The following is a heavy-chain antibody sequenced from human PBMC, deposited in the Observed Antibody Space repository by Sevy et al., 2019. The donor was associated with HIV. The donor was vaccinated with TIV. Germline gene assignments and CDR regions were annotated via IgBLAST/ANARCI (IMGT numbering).Heavy chain of an antibody. CDR3: ARPSSGGTAGDY. CDR2: ISDSGVEK. CDR1: GFTFSLYA. J-gene: IGHJ4*02. Sequence: GGSLRLSCAASGFTFSLYAMNWVRQAPGKGLEWVSSISDSGVEKYYADSMKGRFTISRDNAKNSLYLQINSLRVEDTAVYFCARPSSGGTAGDYWGQGAQVTVSS. D-gene: IGHD6-19*01. V-gene: IGHV3-21*01.